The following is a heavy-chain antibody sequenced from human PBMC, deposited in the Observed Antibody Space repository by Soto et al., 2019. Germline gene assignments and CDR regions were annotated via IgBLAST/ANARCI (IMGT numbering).Heavy chain of an antibody. CDR3: ARARTEYGDYVL. D-gene: IGHD4-17*01. CDR1: GGSVSSGSYY. Sequence: SETLSLTCTVSGGSVSSGSYYWSWIRQPPGKGLEWIGYIYYSGSTNYNPSLKSRVTISVDTSKNQFSLKLSSVTAADTAVYYCARARTEYGDYVLWGQGTLVTVSS. V-gene: IGHV4-61*01. J-gene: IGHJ4*02. CDR2: IYYSGST.